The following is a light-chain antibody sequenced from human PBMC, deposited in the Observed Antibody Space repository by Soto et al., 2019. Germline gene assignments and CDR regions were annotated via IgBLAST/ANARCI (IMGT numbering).Light chain of an antibody. CDR3: QQYNNWPPWT. J-gene: IGKJ1*01. Sequence: ETVTSYSPATLSVSPGERATLSCRASQSVSSNLAWYQQKPGQAPRLLIYGASTGATGLPARFSGSGSGTEFTLTINSLQAEDCAIYYCQQYNNWPPWTFGQGTKVDIK. V-gene: IGKV3-15*01. CDR1: QSVSSN. CDR2: GAS.